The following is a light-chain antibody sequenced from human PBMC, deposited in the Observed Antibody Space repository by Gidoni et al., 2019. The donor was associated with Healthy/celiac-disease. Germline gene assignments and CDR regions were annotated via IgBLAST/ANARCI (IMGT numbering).Light chain of an antibody. V-gene: IGKV3-20*01. J-gene: IGKJ4*01. CDR3: QQYGSSPLT. CDR2: GAS. Sequence: ELVLTQSPGTLSLSPGERATLCCRASQSVSSSYLAWYQPKPGQAPRLLIYGASSRATGIPDRFSGSGSGTDFTLTISRLEPEDFAVYYCQQYGSSPLTFGGGTMVEIK. CDR1: QSVSSSY.